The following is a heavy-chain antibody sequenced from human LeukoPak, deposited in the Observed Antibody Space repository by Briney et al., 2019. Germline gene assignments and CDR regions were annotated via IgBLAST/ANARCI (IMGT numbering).Heavy chain of an antibody. J-gene: IGHJ4*02. D-gene: IGHD6-13*01. Sequence: SVKVSCKASGGTFSSYAISWVRQAPGQGLEWMGGIIPIFGTANYAQKFQGRVTITAGESTSTAYMELSSLRSEDTAVYYCARSIAAAGTGFFDYWGQGTLVTVSS. V-gene: IGHV1-69*01. CDR1: GGTFSSYA. CDR3: ARSIAAAGTGFFDY. CDR2: IIPIFGTA.